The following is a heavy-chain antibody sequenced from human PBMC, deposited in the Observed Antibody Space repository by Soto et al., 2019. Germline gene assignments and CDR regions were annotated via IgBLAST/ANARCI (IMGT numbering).Heavy chain of an antibody. D-gene: IGHD6-13*01. J-gene: IGHJ4*02. CDR2: IIPNFGTP. CDR1: GGTFSSYG. V-gene: IGHV1-69*18. Sequence: QVQLVQSGAEVKKPGSSVKVSCKSSGGTFSSYGINWVRQASGQGPEWMGMIIPNFGTPKYAQKFQGRVTITADESTSTSYMELSSLRSEDTAMYYCARDGRSSSYDYWGQGTLVTVSS. CDR3: ARDGRSSSYDY.